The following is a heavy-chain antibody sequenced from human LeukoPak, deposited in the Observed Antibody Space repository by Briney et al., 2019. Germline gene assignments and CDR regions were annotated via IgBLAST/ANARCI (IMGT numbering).Heavy chain of an antibody. J-gene: IGHJ4*02. Sequence: PSETLSLTCTVSGGSISSYYWSWIRQPPGKGLEWIGYIYTSGSTNYNPSLKSRVTISVDTSKNQFSLKLSSVTAADTAVYYCARHEGGDYVLLDFDYWGQGTLVTVSS. CDR2: IYTSGST. D-gene: IGHD4-17*01. CDR3: ARHEGGDYVLLDFDY. CDR1: GGSISSYY. V-gene: IGHV4-4*09.